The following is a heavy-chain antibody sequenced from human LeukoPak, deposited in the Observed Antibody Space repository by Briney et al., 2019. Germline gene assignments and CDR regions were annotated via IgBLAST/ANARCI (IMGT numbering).Heavy chain of an antibody. CDR3: ASSRDGYNYFDAFDI. V-gene: IGHV1-46*01. Sequence: ASVKVSCKASGYTFTSYYMHWVRQAPGQGLEWMGIINPSGGSTSYAQKFQGRVTMTRDTSTSTVYMELSSLRSEDTAVYYCASSRDGYNYFDAFDIWGQGTMVTVS. J-gene: IGHJ3*02. D-gene: IGHD5-24*01. CDR2: INPSGGST. CDR1: GYTFTSYY.